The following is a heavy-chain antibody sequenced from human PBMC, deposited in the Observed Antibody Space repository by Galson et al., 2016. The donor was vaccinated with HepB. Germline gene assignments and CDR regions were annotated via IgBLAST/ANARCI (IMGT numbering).Heavy chain of an antibody. J-gene: IGHJ4*02. CDR1: GFTFNAHW. V-gene: IGHV3-7*01. D-gene: IGHD3-10*01. Sequence: LRLSCAASGFTFNAHWMNCVRQAPGKGLEWVANIRGDGIVSYYAESVRGRFTISRDNAKNSLYLQMSGLRVDETAVYYCSREMTGSYFDWGQGTLVTVSS. CDR3: SREMTGSYFD. CDR2: IRGDGIVS.